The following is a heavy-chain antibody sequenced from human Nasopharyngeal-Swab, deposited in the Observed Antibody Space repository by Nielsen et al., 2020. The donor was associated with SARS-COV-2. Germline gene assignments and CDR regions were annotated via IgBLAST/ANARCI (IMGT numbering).Heavy chain of an antibody. CDR1: GFTFSSYA. D-gene: IGHD6-19*01. CDR2: ISGSGGST. CDR3: AKDHRGYSSSGWYR. J-gene: IGHJ4*02. V-gene: IGHV3-23*01. Sequence: GESLKISCAASGFTFSSYAMSWARQAPGKGLEWVSAISGSGGSTYYADSVKGRFTISRDNSKNTLYLQMNSLRAEDTAVYYCAKDHRGYSSSGWYRWGQGTLVTVSS.